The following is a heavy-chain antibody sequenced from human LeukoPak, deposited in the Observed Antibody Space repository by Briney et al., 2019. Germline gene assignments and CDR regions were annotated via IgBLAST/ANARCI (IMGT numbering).Heavy chain of an antibody. CDR3: ARGHLDCSGGAVGCRGRGRALNWFDP. CDR1: GCSISSYY. CDR2: IYYSGST. J-gene: IGHJ5*02. Sequence: VKPSQTLSLTCTVSGCSISSYYWSWIRQPPGKGLEWLGYIYYSGSTNYNPSLKSRVTISVDTSKNQFSLKLSSVTAADTAVYYCARGHLDCSGGAVGCRGRGRALNWFDPWGQGTLVTVSS. D-gene: IGHD2-15*01. V-gene: IGHV4-59*01.